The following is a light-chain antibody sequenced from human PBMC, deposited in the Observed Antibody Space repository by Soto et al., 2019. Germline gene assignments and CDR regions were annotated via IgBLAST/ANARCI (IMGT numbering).Light chain of an antibody. J-gene: IGKJ1*01. Sequence: EIVLTQSPGTLALSPGERATLSCRASQSVASHTLAWYQQKPGHAPRPXLFGASTRAAGIPDRFSGSGSGTEFTLTISGLQSDYFAVYYCQQFNNWPPWTFGQGTNVDIK. CDR2: GAS. CDR1: QSVASH. CDR3: QQFNNWPPWT. V-gene: IGKV3-15*01.